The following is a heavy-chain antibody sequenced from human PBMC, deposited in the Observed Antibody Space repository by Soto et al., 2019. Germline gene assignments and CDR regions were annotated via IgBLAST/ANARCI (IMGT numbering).Heavy chain of an antibody. CDR3: ARALPGSYDY. Sequence: SQTLSLTCALSGGSVSSKSAAWNWIRQSPSRGLEWLGRTYYRSKWSTDYAVSMKGRITVNPDTSKNQFSLQLKSVTPEDTAVYYCARALPGSYDYWGQGILVTVPS. CDR1: GGSVSSKSAA. V-gene: IGHV6-1*01. CDR2: TYYRSKWST. D-gene: IGHD1-26*01. J-gene: IGHJ4*02.